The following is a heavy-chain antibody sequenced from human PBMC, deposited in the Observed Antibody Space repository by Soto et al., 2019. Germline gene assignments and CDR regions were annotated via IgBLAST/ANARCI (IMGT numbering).Heavy chain of an antibody. CDR2: LGGGGDT. CDR3: TKDRHPDGIWTFDF. V-gene: IGHV3-23*01. Sequence: GGSLRLSCAASGFTFGTYTMNWVRQAPGKGLEWVSALGGGGDTHYAESVKGRFTISRDYSKNILLLQMNSLRDEDPAIYYCTKDRHPDGIWTFDFWGQGTLVTFSS. D-gene: IGHD3-9*01. J-gene: IGHJ4*02. CDR1: GFTFGTYT.